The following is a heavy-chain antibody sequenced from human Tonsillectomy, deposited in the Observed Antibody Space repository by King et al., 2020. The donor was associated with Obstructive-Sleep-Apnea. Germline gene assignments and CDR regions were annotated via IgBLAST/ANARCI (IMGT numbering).Heavy chain of an antibody. CDR1: GFTFSNAW. J-gene: IGHJ5*02. V-gene: IGHV3-15*01. CDR3: TTDGCSSTSCYDNWFDP. D-gene: IGHD2-2*01. CDR2: IKSKTDGGKT. Sequence: VQLVESGGGLVKPGGSLRLSCAASGFTFSNAWMSWVRQAPGKGLEWVGRIKSKTDGGKTDYAAPVKGRFIILRDDSKNTLYLQMNSLKTEDTAVYYCTTDGCSSTSCYDNWFDPWGQGTLVTVSS.